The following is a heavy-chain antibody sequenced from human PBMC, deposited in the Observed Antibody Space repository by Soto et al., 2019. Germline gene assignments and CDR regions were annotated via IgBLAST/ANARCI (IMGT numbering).Heavy chain of an antibody. CDR1: GYTFTSYG. CDR2: ISAYNGNT. Sequence: GASVTVSCKASGYTFTSYGISWVRQAPGQGLEWMGWISAYNGNTNYAQKLQGRVTMTTDTSTSTAYMELRSLRSDDTAVYYCASTDATNSGYDQAYYYYGMDVWGQGTTVTVSS. V-gene: IGHV1-18*01. CDR3: ASTDATNSGYDQAYYYYGMDV. J-gene: IGHJ6*02. D-gene: IGHD5-12*01.